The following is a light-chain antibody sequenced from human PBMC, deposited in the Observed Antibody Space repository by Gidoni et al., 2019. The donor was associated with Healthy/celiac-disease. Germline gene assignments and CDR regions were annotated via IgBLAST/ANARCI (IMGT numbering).Light chain of an antibody. CDR2: GAS. J-gene: IGKJ3*01. Sequence: EIVMTQSPATLSVSPGERATLSCRASQSVSSNFTWYQQKPGQAPRLLIYGASTRATGIPARFSGSGSGTEFTLTISSLQSEDFAVYYCQQYNNWPPPRSFTFGPGTKVDIK. V-gene: IGKV3-15*01. CDR3: QQYNNWPPPRSFT. CDR1: QSVSSN.